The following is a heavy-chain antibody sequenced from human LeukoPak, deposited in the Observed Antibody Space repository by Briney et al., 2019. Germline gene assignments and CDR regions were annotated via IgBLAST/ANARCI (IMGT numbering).Heavy chain of an antibody. CDR3: ARGDYDFWSGYARRSNDAFDI. CDR1: GGSISSHY. V-gene: IGHV4-59*11. Sequence: SETLSLTCTVSGGSISSHYWSWIRQPPGKGLEWIGYIYYSGSTNYDPSLKSRVTISVDTSKNQFSLKLSSVTAADTAVYYCARGDYDFWSGYARRSNDAFDIWGQGTMVTVSS. J-gene: IGHJ3*02. D-gene: IGHD3-3*01. CDR2: IYYSGST.